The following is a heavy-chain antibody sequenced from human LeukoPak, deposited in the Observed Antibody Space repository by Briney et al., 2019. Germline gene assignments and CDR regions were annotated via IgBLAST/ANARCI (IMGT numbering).Heavy chain of an antibody. V-gene: IGHV1-46*02. J-gene: IGHJ4*02. Sequence: ASVKVSCKASGYTFNSSYMHWVRQAPGQGLEWMGIINPSDDSTRYAQKFQGRVTMTKDTSTNTVYMHLSSLSSDDAAVYYCARAYYESSAYRHAVYFDYWGQGTLVTVSS. CDR2: INPSDDST. D-gene: IGHD3-22*01. CDR1: GYTFNSSY. CDR3: ARAYYESSAYRHAVYFDY.